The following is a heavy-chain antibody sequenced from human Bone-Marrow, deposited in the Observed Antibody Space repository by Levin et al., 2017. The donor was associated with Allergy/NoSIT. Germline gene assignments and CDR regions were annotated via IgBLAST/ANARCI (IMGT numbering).Heavy chain of an antibody. J-gene: IGHJ4*02. CDR2: ITWNSGSI. CDR3: AKDAYSSGWYYFEY. CDR1: GFTFDAYA. Sequence: SLKISCAASGFTFDAYAMHWVRQAPGKGLEWVSGITWNSGSIGYADSVKGRFTISRDNAKNSLYLQMNNLRTEDTALYYCAKDAYSSGWYYFEYWGQGTLVTVSS. V-gene: IGHV3-9*01. D-gene: IGHD6-19*01.